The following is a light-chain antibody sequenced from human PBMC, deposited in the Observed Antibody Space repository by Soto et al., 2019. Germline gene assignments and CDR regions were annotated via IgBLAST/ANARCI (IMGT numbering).Light chain of an antibody. CDR1: QSVSTY. CDR2: DAS. Sequence: DIVLTQSPATLSLSPGERATLSCRASQSVSTYLAWYQQKPGQAPRLLIYDASNRATGIPARFSGSGSGTDFTLTISSLEPEDFAVYYYQQRTNWPRTFGPGTKVEIK. CDR3: QQRTNWPRT. V-gene: IGKV3-11*01. J-gene: IGKJ1*01.